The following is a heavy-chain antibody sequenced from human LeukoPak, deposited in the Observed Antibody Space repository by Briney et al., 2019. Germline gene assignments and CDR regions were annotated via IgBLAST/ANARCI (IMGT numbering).Heavy chain of an antibody. D-gene: IGHD3-10*01. J-gene: IGHJ5*02. CDR2: INPNSGAT. CDR3: ARDVGGSGNRFDP. V-gene: IGHV1-2*02. Sequence: ASVKVPCKASGYTFTGYYIHWVRQAPGQGLEWLGWINPNSGATKYAQQFQGRVAMTSDTSISTAHMEPSSLTSDDTAVYHCARDVGGSGNRFDPWGQGTLVTVSS. CDR1: GYTFTGYY.